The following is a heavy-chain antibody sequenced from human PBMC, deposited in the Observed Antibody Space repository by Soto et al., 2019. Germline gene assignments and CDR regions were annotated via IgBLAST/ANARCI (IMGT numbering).Heavy chain of an antibody. V-gene: IGHV4-34*01. CDR1: GGSFSGYY. CDR3: VRASGYCSGGTCFPFDY. D-gene: IGHD2-15*01. J-gene: IGHJ4*02. CDR2: INHSGST. Sequence: PSETLSLTCAVYGGSFSGYYRTWIRQPPGKGLEWIGEINHSGSTNYNPSLKSRVTISVDTSKNQFSLNLSSVTAADTAVYYCVRASGYCSGGTCFPFDYWGRGTLVTVSS.